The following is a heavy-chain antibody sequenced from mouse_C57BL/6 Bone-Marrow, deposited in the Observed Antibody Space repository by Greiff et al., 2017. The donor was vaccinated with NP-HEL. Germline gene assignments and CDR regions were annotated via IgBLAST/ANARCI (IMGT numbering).Heavy chain of an antibody. CDR3: AREIGSSYFDY. CDR2: IDPSDSYT. CDR1: GYTFTSYW. J-gene: IGHJ2*01. Sequence: VKLQQPGAELVMPGASVKLSCKASGYTFTSYWMHWVKQRPGQGLEWIGEIDPSDSYTNYNQKFKGKSTLTVDKSSSTAYMQLSSLTSEDSAVYYCAREIGSSYFDYWGQGTTLTVSS. V-gene: IGHV1-69*01. D-gene: IGHD1-1*01.